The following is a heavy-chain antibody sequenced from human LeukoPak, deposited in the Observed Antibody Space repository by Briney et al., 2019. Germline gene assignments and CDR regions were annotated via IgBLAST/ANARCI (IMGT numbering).Heavy chain of an antibody. V-gene: IGHV5-51*01. Sequence: GESLKISCKASGYSFGNYWIGWVRQMPGKGLEWMGIIYPGDSDTRYSPSFQGQVTISADKSITTGYLQWSSLKASDTAMYYCARAPTSVSNPYYFDYWGQGALVTVSS. CDR3: ARAPTSVSNPYYFDY. CDR1: GYSFGNYW. D-gene: IGHD4-11*01. CDR2: IYPGDSDT. J-gene: IGHJ4*02.